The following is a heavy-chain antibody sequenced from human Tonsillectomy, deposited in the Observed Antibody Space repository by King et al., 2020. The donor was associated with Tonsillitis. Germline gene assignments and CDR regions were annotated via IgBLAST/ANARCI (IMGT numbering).Heavy chain of an antibody. CDR3: ARVGDRSGGSCRNFDC. D-gene: IGHD2-15*01. CDR1: GFTFSSYA. V-gene: IGHV3-30-3*01. CDR2: ISYDGSNK. Sequence: VQLVESGGGVVQPGRSLRLSCAASGFTFSSYAMHWVRQAPGKGLEWVAVISYDGSNKYYADSVKGRFTISRDNSKNTLYLQMNSLRAEDTAVYYCARVGDRSGGSCRNFDCWGQGTLVTVSS. J-gene: IGHJ4*02.